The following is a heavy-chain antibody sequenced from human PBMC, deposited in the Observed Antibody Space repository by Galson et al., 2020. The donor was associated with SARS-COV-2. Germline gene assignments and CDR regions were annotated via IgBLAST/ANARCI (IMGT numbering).Heavy chain of an antibody. D-gene: IGHD3-9*01. CDR1: GYTFTSYD. CDR3: ARLVSLPWVKFWLPNYGMDV. V-gene: IGHV1-8*01. CDR2: MNPNSGNS. J-gene: IGHJ6*02. Sequence: GESLKISCKTSGYTFTSYDINWVRQATGQGLEWMGWMNPNSGNSGCTQKFQGRVTMTRDTSISTAYMELSNLTSEDTAVYYCARLVSLPWVKFWLPNYGMDVWGQGTTVSVSS.